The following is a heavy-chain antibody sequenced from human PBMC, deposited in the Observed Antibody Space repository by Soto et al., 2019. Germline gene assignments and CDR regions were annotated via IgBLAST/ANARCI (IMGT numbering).Heavy chain of an antibody. Sequence: QLQLQESGPGLVKPSETLSLTCTVSGGSISSSSYYWGWIRQPPGKGLEWIGSIYYFGSTYYNPSLKSRVTISVATSKNHFSLKLSSVTAADTAVYYCARKGRITMVRGVITQIDAFDIWGQGTMVTVS. CDR2: IYYFGST. CDR3: ARKGRITMVRGVITQIDAFDI. J-gene: IGHJ3*02. V-gene: IGHV4-39*01. D-gene: IGHD3-10*01. CDR1: GGSISSSSYY.